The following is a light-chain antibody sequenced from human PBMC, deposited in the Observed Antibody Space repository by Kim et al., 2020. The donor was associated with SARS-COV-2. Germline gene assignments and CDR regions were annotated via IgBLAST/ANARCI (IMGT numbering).Light chain of an antibody. CDR3: QQYNGWPRT. Sequence: EIVMTQSPATLSLSPGERATLSCRASQNIRSNLAWYQQRLDQPPRLLIYGASIRATDLPGRFSGSGSGTEFTLTISSLQSEDFAIYYCQQYNGWPRTFGQGTKVDIK. CDR2: GAS. CDR1: QNIRSN. J-gene: IGKJ1*01. V-gene: IGKV3-15*01.